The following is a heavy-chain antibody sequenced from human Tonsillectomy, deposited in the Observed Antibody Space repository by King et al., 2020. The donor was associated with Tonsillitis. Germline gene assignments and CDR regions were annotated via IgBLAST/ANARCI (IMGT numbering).Heavy chain of an antibody. J-gene: IGHJ3*02. CDR3: ARGYCSSTSCYSLETFDI. D-gene: IGHD2-2*02. V-gene: IGHV4-31*03. CDR1: GGSISSGGYF. CDR2: IYYSGRT. Sequence: VQLQESGPGLVKPSQTLSLTCTVSGGSISSGGYFWSWIRQHPGKGLEWIGYIYYSGRTYYNPSLKSRVTISVDTSKNQFSLKLSSVSAADTAVYYCARGYCSSTSCYSLETFDIWGQGTMVTVSS.